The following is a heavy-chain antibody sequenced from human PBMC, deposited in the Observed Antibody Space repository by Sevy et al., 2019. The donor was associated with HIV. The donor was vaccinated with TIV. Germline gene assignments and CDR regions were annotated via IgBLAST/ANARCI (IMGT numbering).Heavy chain of an antibody. CDR1: GYSISSGYY. CDR2: IYHSGST. CDR3: ARLPRFLERNDAFDI. V-gene: IGHV4-38-2*01. J-gene: IGHJ3*02. D-gene: IGHD3-3*01. Sequence: SETLSLTCAVSGYSISSGYYWGWIRQPPGKGLEWIGSIYHSGSTYYKPSLKSRVTISVDTSKNQFSLKLSSVTAADTAVYYCARLPRFLERNDAFDIWGQRTMVTVSS.